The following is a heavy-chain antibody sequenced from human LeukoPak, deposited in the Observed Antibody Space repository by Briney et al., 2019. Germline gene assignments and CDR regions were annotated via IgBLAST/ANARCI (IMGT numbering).Heavy chain of an antibody. CDR1: GDSISLQY. J-gene: IGHJ4*02. CDR3: ARRSPLAAEDY. CDR2: ISSSGNT. Sequence: SETLSLTFTVTGDSISLQYWNWIRQPPGKGLEWLGYISSSGNTNYHPSVNSRVTISRDTSKNQLSLRLKSLTAADTAVYYCARRSPLAAEDYWGQGILVTVSS. V-gene: IGHV4-4*09. D-gene: IGHD6-13*01.